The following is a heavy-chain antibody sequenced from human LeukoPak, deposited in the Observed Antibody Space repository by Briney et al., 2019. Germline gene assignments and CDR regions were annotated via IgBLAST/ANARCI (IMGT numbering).Heavy chain of an antibody. V-gene: IGHV4-59*08. CDR1: GGSISSYY. Sequence: PSETLSLTCTVSGGSISSYYWSWIRQPPGKGLEWIAYISDIGSINYNPSLKSRVAISLDTSKNQFSLKLSSVTAADTAVYYCAGHHPRNTVDFWGQGTLVTVSS. CDR2: ISDIGSI. J-gene: IGHJ4*02. CDR3: AGHHPRNTVDF. D-gene: IGHD2-8*02.